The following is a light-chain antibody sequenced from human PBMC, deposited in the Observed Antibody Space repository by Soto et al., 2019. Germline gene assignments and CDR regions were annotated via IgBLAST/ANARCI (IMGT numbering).Light chain of an antibody. J-gene: IGLJ1*01. Sequence: QSVLTQPASVSGSPGQSITISCTGTSSDVGGYNYVSWYQQHPGKAPKLIIYEVSNRPSGVSNRFSGSKSGDTASLTISGLHAEDEADYYCSSYTSSSTLYVFGTGTKGTVL. CDR3: SSYTSSSTLYV. V-gene: IGLV2-14*01. CDR1: SSDVGGYNY. CDR2: EVS.